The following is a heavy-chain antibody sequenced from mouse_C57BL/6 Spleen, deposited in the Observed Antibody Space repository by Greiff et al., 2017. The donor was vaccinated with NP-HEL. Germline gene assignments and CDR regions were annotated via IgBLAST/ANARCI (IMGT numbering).Heavy chain of an antibody. V-gene: IGHV1-82*01. CDR2: IYPGDGDT. D-gene: IGHD2-3*01. CDR3: ARSEDGYTEYGG. Sequence: VQLQQSGPELVKPGASVKISCKASGYAFTSSWMNWVKQRPGKGLEWIGRIYPGDGDTNYNGKFKGKATLTADKSSSTAYMQLSSLTAEDSAVYFGARSEDGYTEYGGWGKGALVTVSA. J-gene: IGHJ3*01. CDR1: GYAFTSSW.